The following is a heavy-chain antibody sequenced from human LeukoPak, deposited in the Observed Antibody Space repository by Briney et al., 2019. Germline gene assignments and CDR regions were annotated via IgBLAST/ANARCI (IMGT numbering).Heavy chain of an antibody. D-gene: IGHD2-21*02. V-gene: IGHV4-59*12. CDR2: IYYSGST. J-gene: IGHJ4*02. CDR1: GGSISSYY. Sequence: KASETLSLTCTVSGGSISSYYWSWIRQPPGKGPEWIGYIYYSGSTNYNPSLKSRVTISVDTSKNQFSLKLSSVTAADTAVYYCARRTCGGDCYSFDYWGQGTLVTVSS. CDR3: ARRTCGGDCYSFDY.